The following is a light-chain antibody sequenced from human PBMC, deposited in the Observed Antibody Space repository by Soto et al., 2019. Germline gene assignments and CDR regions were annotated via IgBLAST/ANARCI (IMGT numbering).Light chain of an antibody. CDR1: QYINTR. J-gene: IGKJ1*01. V-gene: IGKV3-11*01. Sequence: PGERVTPACRASQYINTRLAWYQHRPGQAPRLLIYQTSIRAAGTPARFSASGTGTDFTLTISDVQPEDFAVYYCHQRQSWPRTFGQGTKV. CDR2: QTS. CDR3: HQRQSWPRT.